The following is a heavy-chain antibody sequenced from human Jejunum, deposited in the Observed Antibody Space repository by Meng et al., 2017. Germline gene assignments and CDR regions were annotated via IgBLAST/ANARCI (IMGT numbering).Heavy chain of an antibody. D-gene: IGHD6-13*01. V-gene: IGHV1-18*01. CDR2: VSAYNGNT. Sequence: PLVQSGPEGKKPGASVKVSCKAFGYMFTGHGIIWVRQAPGLGPEWIGWVSAYNGNTKYAQKFQGRVTMTTDTSTTTAYMELRSLRSDDTAVYYCTRGRISSNWDTFGYWGQGTLVTVSS. CDR3: TRGRISSNWDTFGY. CDR1: GYMFTGHG. J-gene: IGHJ4*02.